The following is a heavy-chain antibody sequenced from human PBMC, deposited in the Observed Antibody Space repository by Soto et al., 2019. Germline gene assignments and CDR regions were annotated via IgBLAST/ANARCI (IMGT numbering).Heavy chain of an antibody. Sequence: PSETLSLTCAVSGGSISSYYWSWIRQPPGKGLEWIGYIYYSGSTNYNPSLKSRVTISVDTSKNQLSLKLSSVTAADTAVYYCARIPIVVVTATPPYFDYWGQGTLVTVSS. CDR2: IYYSGST. CDR1: GGSISSYY. J-gene: IGHJ4*02. D-gene: IGHD2-21*02. CDR3: ARIPIVVVTATPPYFDY. V-gene: IGHV4-59*08.